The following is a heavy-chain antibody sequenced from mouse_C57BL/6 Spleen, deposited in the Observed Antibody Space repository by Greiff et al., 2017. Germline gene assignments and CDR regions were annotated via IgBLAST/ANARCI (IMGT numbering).Heavy chain of an antibody. CDR1: GFTFTDYY. D-gene: IGHD3-2*02. CDR2: IRNKANGYTT. Sequence: EVKLMESGGGLVQPGGSLSLSCAASGFTFTDYYMSWVRQPPGKALEWLGFIRNKANGYTTEYSASVKGRFTISRDNSQSILYLQMNALRAEDSATYYCARSSQFDYWGQGTTLTVSS. V-gene: IGHV7-3*01. J-gene: IGHJ2*01. CDR3: ARSSQFDY.